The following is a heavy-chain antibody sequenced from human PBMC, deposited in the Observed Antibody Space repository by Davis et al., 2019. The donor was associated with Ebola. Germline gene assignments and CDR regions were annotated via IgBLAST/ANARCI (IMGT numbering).Heavy chain of an antibody. D-gene: IGHD6-19*01. Sequence: GESLKISCAASGFTFSSYWMSWVRQAPGKGLEWVANIKQDGSEKYYVDSVKGRFTISRDNAKNSLYLQMNSLRAEDTAVYYCARSKGYSSGWYYYYYGMDVWGQGTTVTVSS. CDR3: ARSKGYSSGWYYYYYGMDV. V-gene: IGHV3-7*03. CDR2: IKQDGSEK. J-gene: IGHJ6*02. CDR1: GFTFSSYW.